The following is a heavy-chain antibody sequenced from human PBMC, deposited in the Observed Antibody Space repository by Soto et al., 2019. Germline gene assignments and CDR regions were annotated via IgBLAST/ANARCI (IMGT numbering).Heavy chain of an antibody. D-gene: IGHD5-18*01. Sequence: ASVKVSCKASGGTFSSYAISWVRQAPGQGLEWMGGIIPIFGTANYAQKFQGRVTITADESTSTAYMELSSLRSEDTAVYYCACPVEMDTRARADYYYGMDVWGQGTTVTVSS. V-gene: IGHV1-69*13. CDR1: GGTFSSYA. CDR3: ACPVEMDTRARADYYYGMDV. J-gene: IGHJ6*02. CDR2: IIPIFGTA.